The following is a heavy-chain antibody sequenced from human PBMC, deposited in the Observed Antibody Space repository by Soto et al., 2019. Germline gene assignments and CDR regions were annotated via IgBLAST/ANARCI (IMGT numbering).Heavy chain of an antibody. Sequence: ASVKVSCKASGYTFTSYGISWVRQAPGQGLEWMGWISAYNGNTNYGQKLQGRVTMTRDTSTSTAYMELRSLRSDDTAVYYCARDRRAAAEYYYYYGMDVWGQGTTVTVSS. J-gene: IGHJ6*02. CDR1: GYTFTSYG. V-gene: IGHV1-18*01. CDR3: ARDRRAAAEYYYYYGMDV. D-gene: IGHD6-13*01. CDR2: ISAYNGNT.